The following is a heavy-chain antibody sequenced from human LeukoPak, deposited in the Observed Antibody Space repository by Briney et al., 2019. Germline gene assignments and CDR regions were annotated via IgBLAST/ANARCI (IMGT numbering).Heavy chain of an antibody. CDR3: AKFSSGWYVGYMDV. J-gene: IGHJ6*03. V-gene: IGHV3-21*04. D-gene: IGHD6-19*01. CDR1: GFTFSSYS. Sequence: GGSLRLSCAASGFTFSSYSMNWVRQAPGKGLEWVSSISSSSSYIYYADSVKGRFTISRDNSKNTLSLQMNSLRAEDTALYYCAKFSSGWYVGYMDVWGKGTTVTVSS. CDR2: ISSSSSYI.